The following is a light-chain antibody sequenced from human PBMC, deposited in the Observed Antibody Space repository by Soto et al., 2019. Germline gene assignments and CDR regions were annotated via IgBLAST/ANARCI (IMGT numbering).Light chain of an antibody. J-gene: IGKJ4*01. CDR2: AAY. Sequence: DIQMTQSPSSLSASVGDRVTITCRASQGISNYLAWYQQKPGKVPKLLIYAAYTLQSGVQSRFSGSGSGTDFTLTISSLQPEDVATYSCQTYNSDTPTFGGGNKVEIK. V-gene: IGKV1-27*01. CDR1: QGISNY. CDR3: QTYNSDTPT.